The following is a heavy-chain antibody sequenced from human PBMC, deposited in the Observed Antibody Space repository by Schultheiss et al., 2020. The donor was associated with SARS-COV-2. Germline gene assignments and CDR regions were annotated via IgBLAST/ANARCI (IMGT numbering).Heavy chain of an antibody. J-gene: IGHJ6*03. CDR1: GGSFSGYY. CDR3: ARVTNGNYYYYYMDV. CDR2: INHSGST. D-gene: IGHD4-11*01. Sequence: GSLRLSCAVYGGSFSGYYWSWIRQPPGKGLEWIGEINHSGSTNYNPSLKSRVTISVDTSKNQFSLKLSSVTAADTAVYYCARVTNGNYYYYYMDVWGKGTTVTVSS. V-gene: IGHV4-34*01.